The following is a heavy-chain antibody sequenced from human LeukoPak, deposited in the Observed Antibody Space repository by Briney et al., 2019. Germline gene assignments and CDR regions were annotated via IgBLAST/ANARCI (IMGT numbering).Heavy chain of an antibody. J-gene: IGHJ4*02. D-gene: IGHD1-26*01. CDR1: GGSISSSSYY. Sequence: PSETLSLTCTVSGGSISSSSYYWGWIRQPPGKGLEWIGSIYYSGSTYYNPSLKSRVTISVDTSKNQFSLKLSSVTAADTAVYYCARLVVPIVGATHFDYWGQGNLVTVSS. CDR2: IYYSGST. V-gene: IGHV4-39*01. CDR3: ARLVVPIVGATHFDY.